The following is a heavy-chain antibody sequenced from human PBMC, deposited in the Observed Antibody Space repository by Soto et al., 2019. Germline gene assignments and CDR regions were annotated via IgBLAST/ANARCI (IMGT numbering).Heavy chain of an antibody. J-gene: IGHJ6*02. Sequence: PSETLSLTCTVSGGSISSGDSYWSWIRQPPGKGLEWIGYIYYDGSTYYNPSLKSRVTISVDTSKNQFSLKLNSMTAADTAVYYCAREGAASHTYYYGTDVWGQGTTVTVS. CDR2: IYYDGST. V-gene: IGHV4-30-4*01. CDR3: AREGAASHTYYYGTDV. CDR1: GGSISSGDSY. D-gene: IGHD3-16*01.